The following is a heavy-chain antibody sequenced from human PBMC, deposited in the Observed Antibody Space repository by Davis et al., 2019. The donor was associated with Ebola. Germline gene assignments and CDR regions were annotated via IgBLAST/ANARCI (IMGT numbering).Heavy chain of an antibody. Sequence: MPGGSLRLSCTVSGGSISSSGFYWTWIRQPPGKGLEWIGSIYYSGSTHYNPSLKSPVTISVDTSKNQFSLKLTAVAAADTTMYYCARMGDGYSQGAFDVWGQGTMVAVSS. CDR3: ARMGDGYSQGAFDV. D-gene: IGHD5-24*01. CDR2: IYYSGST. J-gene: IGHJ3*01. CDR1: GGSISSSGFY. V-gene: IGHV4-39*01.